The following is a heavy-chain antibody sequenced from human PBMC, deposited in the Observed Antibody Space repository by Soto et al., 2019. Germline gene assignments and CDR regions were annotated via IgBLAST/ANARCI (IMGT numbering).Heavy chain of an antibody. Sequence: RLSFAASGFTFSSYAMNWVRQAPGKGLEWVSGISGSGDSTYYADSVKGRFTISRDNSKNTLYLQMNSLTAEDTAVYYCANRPRYYNLDVWGQGTTVTVSS. CDR1: GFTFSSYA. J-gene: IGHJ6*02. CDR3: ANRPRYYNLDV. CDR2: ISGSGDST. V-gene: IGHV3-23*01.